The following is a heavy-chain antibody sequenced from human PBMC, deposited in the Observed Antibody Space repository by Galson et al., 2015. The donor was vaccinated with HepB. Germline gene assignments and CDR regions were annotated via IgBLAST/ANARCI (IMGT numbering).Heavy chain of an antibody. CDR1: GYTFTGYY. Sequence: SVKVSCKASGYTFTGYYMHWVRQAPGQGLEWMGIINPSGGSTSYAQKLQGRVTMTRDTSTSTVYMELSSLRSEDTAVYYCARVGSSGYFDYWGQGTLVTVSS. D-gene: IGHD3-22*01. CDR2: INPSGGST. J-gene: IGHJ4*02. CDR3: ARVGSSGYFDY. V-gene: IGHV1-46*04.